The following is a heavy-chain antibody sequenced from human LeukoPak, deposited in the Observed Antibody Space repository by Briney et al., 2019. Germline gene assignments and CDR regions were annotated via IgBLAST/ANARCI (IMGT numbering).Heavy chain of an antibody. CDR3: ARGRGSVVPAYFDY. Sequence: ETLSLTCTVSGGSISSYYWSWIRQPPGKGLEWIGYIYYSGSTNYNPSLKSRVTISVDTSKNQFSLKLSSVTAADTAVYYCARGRGSVVPAYFDYWGQGTLVTVSS. CDR2: IYYSGST. CDR1: GGSISSYY. V-gene: IGHV4-59*01. J-gene: IGHJ4*02. D-gene: IGHD2-2*01.